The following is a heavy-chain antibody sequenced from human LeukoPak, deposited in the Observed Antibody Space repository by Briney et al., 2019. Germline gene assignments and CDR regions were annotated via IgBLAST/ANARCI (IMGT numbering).Heavy chain of an antibody. D-gene: IGHD6-6*01. CDR1: GGSFSGYY. CDR2: INHSGST. CDR3: AADSSSRDY. Sequence: NSSETLSLTCAVYGGSFSGYYWSWIRQPPGKGLEWIGEINHSGSTNYNPSRKSRVTISVDTSKNQFSLKLSSVTAADTAVYYCAADSSSRDYWGQGTLVTVSS. V-gene: IGHV4-34*01. J-gene: IGHJ4*02.